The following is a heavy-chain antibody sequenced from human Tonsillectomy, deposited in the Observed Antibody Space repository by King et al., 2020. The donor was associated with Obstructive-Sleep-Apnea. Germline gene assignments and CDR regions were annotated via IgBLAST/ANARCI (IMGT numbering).Heavy chain of an antibody. J-gene: IGHJ3*02. V-gene: IGHV1-18*01. CDR3: ARDLFYYNSGTSYEDTFDI. Sequence: QLVQSGGEVKKPGASVRVSCKASGYNFKTYGLSWVRQAPGQGLEWMGWISVHNGDTNYAQRLRGRVVMTADTTTSTAYMELSSLTPDDTAVDYCARDLFYYNSGTSYEDTFDIWGQGTMVTVSS. CDR1: GYNFKTYG. D-gene: IGHD3-10*01. CDR2: ISVHNGDT.